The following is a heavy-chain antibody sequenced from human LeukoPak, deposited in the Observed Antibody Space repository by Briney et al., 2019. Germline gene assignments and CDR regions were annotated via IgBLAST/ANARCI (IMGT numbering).Heavy chain of an antibody. V-gene: IGHV5-51*01. CDR3: ARQIDDVDPKDGFNV. Sequence: GESLTISCEGSGYDFGNYWIGWVRQMPGEGLEWMGIIYPRDSDIRYSPSLQGQVTISADTSINTAYLHWRSLRASDTAMYYCARQIDDVDPKDGFNVWGQGTMVTVSS. D-gene: IGHD2/OR15-2a*01. CDR1: GYDFGNYW. J-gene: IGHJ3*01. CDR2: IYPRDSDI.